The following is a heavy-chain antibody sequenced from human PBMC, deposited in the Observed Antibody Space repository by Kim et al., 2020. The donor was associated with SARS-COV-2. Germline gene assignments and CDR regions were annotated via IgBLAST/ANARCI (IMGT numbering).Heavy chain of an antibody. D-gene: IGHD3-22*01. CDR1: GFTFSSYA. CDR2: ISGSGGST. CDR3: AKDKWDLRIVVVIYDY. Sequence: GGSLRLSCAASGFTFSSYAMSWVRQAPGKGLEWVSAISGSGGSTYYADSVKGRFTISRDNSKNTLYLQMNSLRAEDTAVYYCAKDKWDLRIVVVIYDYWGQGTLVTVSS. V-gene: IGHV3-23*01. J-gene: IGHJ4*02.